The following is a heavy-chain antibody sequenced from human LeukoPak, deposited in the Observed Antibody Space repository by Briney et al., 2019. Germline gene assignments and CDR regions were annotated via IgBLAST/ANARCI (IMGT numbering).Heavy chain of an antibody. V-gene: IGHV3-23*01. CDR2: ISGSGGST. J-gene: IGHJ4*02. Sequence: PGGSLRLSCAASGFTFSSYAMSWVRQAPGKGLEWVSAISGSGGSTYYADSVKGRFTISRDNSKNTLYLQMNSLRVEDTAVYYCAKNSGSYYKSYFDYWGQGTLVTVSS. D-gene: IGHD1-26*01. CDR3: AKNSGSYYKSYFDY. CDR1: GFTFSSYA.